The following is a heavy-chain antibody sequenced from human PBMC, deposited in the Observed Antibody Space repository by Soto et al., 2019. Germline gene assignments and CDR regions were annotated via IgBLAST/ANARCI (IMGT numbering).Heavy chain of an antibody. CDR3: ARRPSGDYGVDY. D-gene: IGHD2-21*02. V-gene: IGHV4-34*01. CDR2: INHSGST. CDR1: GGSFSGYY. Sequence: PSETLSLTCAVYGGSFSGYYWTWIRQPPGKGLEWIGEINHSGSTNHNPSLKSRLTVSVDTSKNQFSLKLRSVTAADTAMYYCARRPSGDYGVDYWGQGTLVTVSS. J-gene: IGHJ4*02.